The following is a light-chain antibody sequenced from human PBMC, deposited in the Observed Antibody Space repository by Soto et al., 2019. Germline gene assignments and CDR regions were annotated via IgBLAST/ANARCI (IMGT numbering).Light chain of an antibody. CDR1: QSLLHSNGYNY. V-gene: IGKV2-28*01. CDR2: LGS. CDR3: MQALQTPYT. J-gene: IGKJ2*01. Sequence: DIVMTQSPLSLHVIPGEPASISCSSSQSLLHSNGYNYLDWYLQKPGQSPHLLIYLGSNRASGVPDRFSGGGSGTDFTLKISRVEAEDVGVYYCMQALQTPYTFGQGTKLEI.